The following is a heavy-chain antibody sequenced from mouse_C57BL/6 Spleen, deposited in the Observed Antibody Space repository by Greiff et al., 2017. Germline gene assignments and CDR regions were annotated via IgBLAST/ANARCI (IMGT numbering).Heavy chain of an antibody. D-gene: IGHD1-1*01. CDR3: TRESYYGSSYGDY. V-gene: IGHV5-9-1*02. CDR1: GFTFSSYA. Sequence: EVKLMESGEGLVKPGGSLKLSCAASGFTFSSYAMSWVRQTPEKRLEWVAYISSGGDYIYYADTVKGRFTISRDNARNTLYLQMSSLKSEDTAMYYCTRESYYGSSYGDYWGQGTTLTVSS. CDR2: ISSGGDYI. J-gene: IGHJ2*01.